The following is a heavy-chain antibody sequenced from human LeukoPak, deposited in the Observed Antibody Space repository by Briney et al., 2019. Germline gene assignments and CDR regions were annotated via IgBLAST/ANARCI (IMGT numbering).Heavy chain of an antibody. CDR3: ARAIQGSGWSYYFDY. Sequence: SETLSLTCTVSGGSVSSGSYYWSWIRQPPGKGLEWIGYIYYSGSTNYNPSLKSRVTISVDTSKHQFSLKLSSVTAADTAVYYCARAIQGSGWSYYFDYWGQGTLVTVSS. V-gene: IGHV4-61*01. CDR2: IYYSGST. CDR1: GGSVSSGSYY. D-gene: IGHD6-19*01. J-gene: IGHJ4*02.